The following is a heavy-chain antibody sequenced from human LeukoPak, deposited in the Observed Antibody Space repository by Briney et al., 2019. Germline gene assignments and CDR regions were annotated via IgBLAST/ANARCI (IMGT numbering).Heavy chain of an antibody. Sequence: GSLRLSCAASGFTFSSYSMNWVRQAPGKGLEWVSYISSSSSTIYYADSVKGRFTISRDNAKNSLYLQMNSLRAEDTAVYYCARDNDLLRYFDWPLDYWGQGTLVTVSS. CDR3: ARDNDLLRYFDWPLDY. CDR1: GFTFSSYS. CDR2: ISSSSSTI. J-gene: IGHJ4*02. D-gene: IGHD3-9*01. V-gene: IGHV3-48*01.